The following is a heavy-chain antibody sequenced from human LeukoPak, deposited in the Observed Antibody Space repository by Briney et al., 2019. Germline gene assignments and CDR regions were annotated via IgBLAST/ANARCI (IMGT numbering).Heavy chain of an antibody. CDR2: VWYDGSNK. D-gene: IGHD5-18*01. Sequence: GGSLRLSCEASGFTFINYGMHWVHRAPGKGLEWVAVVWYDGSNKYYADSVKGRFTISRDNSKNTLYLQMNSLRAEDTAVYYCAKDRDTAMEIEYWGQGTLVTVSS. V-gene: IGHV3-33*06. J-gene: IGHJ4*02. CDR3: AKDRDTAMEIEY. CDR1: GFTFINYG.